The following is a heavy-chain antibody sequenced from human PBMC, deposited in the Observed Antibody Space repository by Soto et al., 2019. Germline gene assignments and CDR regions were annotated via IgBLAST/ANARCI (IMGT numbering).Heavy chain of an antibody. CDR3: ARARDSGSYSAVYYFDY. D-gene: IGHD1-26*01. J-gene: IGHJ4*02. CDR2: ISAYNGNT. Sequence: ASVQVSCKASGYTFTSYGISWVRQAPGQGLEWLGWISAYNGNTNYAQKLQGRVTMTTDTSTSTAYMELRSLRSDDTAVYYCARARDSGSYSAVYYFDYWGQGTLVTVSS. V-gene: IGHV1-18*01. CDR1: GYTFTSYG.